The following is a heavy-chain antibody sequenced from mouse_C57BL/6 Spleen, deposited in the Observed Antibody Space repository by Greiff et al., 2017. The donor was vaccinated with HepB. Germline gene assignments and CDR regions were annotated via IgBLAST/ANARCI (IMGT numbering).Heavy chain of an antibody. D-gene: IGHD1-1*01. CDR3: ARIKKIVATYFDY. CDR2: TNPTNGRT. Sequence: VQLQQSGAELVKAGASVKMSCKASGYTFTSYWMHWVKQRLGQGLEWFAETNPTNGRTYYNEKFKSKATLTVDKSSSTAYMLLSGPTFEDSAVYYCARIKKIVATYFDYWGQATTLIVSS. V-gene: IGHV1S81*02. J-gene: IGHJ2*01. CDR1: GYTFTSYW.